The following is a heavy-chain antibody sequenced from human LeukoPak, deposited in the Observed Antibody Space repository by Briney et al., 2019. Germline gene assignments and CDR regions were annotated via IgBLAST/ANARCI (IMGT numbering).Heavy chain of an antibody. CDR1: GFTFSSYA. V-gene: IGHV3-23*01. CDR2: ISGSGGST. J-gene: IGHJ6*02. CDR3: AKVTYEDPYYYGMDV. D-gene: IGHD5-12*01. Sequence: GGSLRLSCAASGFTFSSYAMSWVRHAPGKGLEWVSAISGSGGSTYYADSVKGRFTISRDNSKNTLYLQMNSLRAEDTAVYYCAKVTYEDPYYYGMDVWAKGPRSPSP.